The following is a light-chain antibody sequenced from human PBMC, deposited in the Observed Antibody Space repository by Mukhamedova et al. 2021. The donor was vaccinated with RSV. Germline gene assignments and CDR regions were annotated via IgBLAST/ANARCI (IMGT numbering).Light chain of an antibody. J-gene: IGKJ3*01. CDR3: QQTFRAFT. Sequence: STFLNWYQQRPGKAPNLLIFATSSLQRGVSPRLSGSGPVTDFIPTFSILEPEDFVTYYCQQTFRAFTFGPGTRADTK. CDR2: ATS. CDR1: STF. V-gene: IGKV1-39*01.